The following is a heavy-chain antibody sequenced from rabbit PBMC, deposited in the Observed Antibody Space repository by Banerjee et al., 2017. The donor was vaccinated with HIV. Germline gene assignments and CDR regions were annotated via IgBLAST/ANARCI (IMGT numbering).Heavy chain of an antibody. V-gene: IGHV1S7*01. CDR3: VRGASSSGYYSL. J-gene: IGHJ6*01. D-gene: IGHD1-1*01. Sequence: QLKESGGGLVQPGGSLKLSCKASGFTLSSYYMNWVRQAPGKGLEWIGYIDPLFGITYYATWVNGRFTISSHNAQNTLYLQLNSLTAADMATYFCVRGASSSGYYSLWGPGTLVTVS. CDR1: GFTLSSYY. CDR2: IDPLFGIT.